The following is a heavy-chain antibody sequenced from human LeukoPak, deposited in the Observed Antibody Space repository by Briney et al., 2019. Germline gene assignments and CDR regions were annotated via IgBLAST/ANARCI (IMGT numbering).Heavy chain of an antibody. D-gene: IGHD3-22*01. CDR2: INHSGST. J-gene: IGHJ4*02. CDR1: GGSFSGYH. CDR3: ARGEKYYYDSSGYYCDY. V-gene: IGHV4-34*01. Sequence: SETLSLTCAVYGGSFSGYHWSWIRQPPGKGLEWIGEINHSGSTNYNPSLKSRVTISVDTSKNQFSLKLSSVTAADTAVYYCARGEKYYYDSSGYYCDYWGQGTLVTVSS.